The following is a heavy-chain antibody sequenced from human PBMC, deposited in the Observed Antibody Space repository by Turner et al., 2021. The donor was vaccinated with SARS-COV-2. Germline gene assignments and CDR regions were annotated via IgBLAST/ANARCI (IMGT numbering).Heavy chain of an antibody. V-gene: IGHV3-23*01. J-gene: IGHJ4*02. Sequence: EVQLLVSGGGLVQPAGSHRLSCAASRFTISSYAMSWVRQAPGKGLGWVSAISGSGGSTYYADSVKGRFTISRDNSKNTLYLQMNSLRAEDTAVYYCAKPPGEQWLVLALVFDYWGQGTLVTVSS. D-gene: IGHD6-19*01. CDR1: RFTISSYA. CDR2: ISGSGGST. CDR3: AKPPGEQWLVLALVFDY.